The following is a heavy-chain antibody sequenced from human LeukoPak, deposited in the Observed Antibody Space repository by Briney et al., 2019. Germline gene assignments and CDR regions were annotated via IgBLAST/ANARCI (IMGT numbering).Heavy chain of an antibody. Sequence: GASVKVSCMASGYTFTSYGISWVRQAPGQGLEWMGWISAYNGNTNYAQKRQGRVTMTTDTSTSTAYMELRSLRSDDTAVYYCARDGGAAGLSYYYYYGMDVWGQGTTVTVSS. CDR1: GYTFTSYG. J-gene: IGHJ6*02. V-gene: IGHV1-18*01. CDR3: ARDGGAAGLSYYYYYGMDV. D-gene: IGHD6-13*01. CDR2: ISAYNGNT.